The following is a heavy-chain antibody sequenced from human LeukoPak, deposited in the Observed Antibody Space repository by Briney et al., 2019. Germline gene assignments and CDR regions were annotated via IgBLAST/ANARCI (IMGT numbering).Heavy chain of an antibody. D-gene: IGHD3-9*01. CDR2: ISGSGGST. CDR1: GFTFSSYA. J-gene: IGHJ4*02. V-gene: IGHV3-23*01. Sequence: GGSLRLSCAASGFTFSSYAMSWVRQAPGKGLEWVSAISGSGGSTYYADSVKGRFTISRDNSKNTLYLQMNSLRAEDTAVYYCANSGNDILTGHYSVYRGQGTLVTVSS. CDR3: ANSGNDILTGHYSVY.